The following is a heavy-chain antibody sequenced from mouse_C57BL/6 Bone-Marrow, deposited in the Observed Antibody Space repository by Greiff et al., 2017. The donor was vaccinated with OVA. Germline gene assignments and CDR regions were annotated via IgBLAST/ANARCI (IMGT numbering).Heavy chain of an antibody. Sequence: VQRVESGAELVKPGASVKISCKASGYAFSSYWMNWDRPPPGKRLEWIGQIYPGDGDTNYNGKFKGKATLTADKSSSTAYMQLSSLTSEDSAVYFCAREGLPFMDYWGQGTSVTVSS. CDR3: AREGLPFMDY. CDR2: IYPGDGDT. V-gene: IGHV1-80*01. CDR1: GYAFSSYW. J-gene: IGHJ4*01. D-gene: IGHD3-1*01.